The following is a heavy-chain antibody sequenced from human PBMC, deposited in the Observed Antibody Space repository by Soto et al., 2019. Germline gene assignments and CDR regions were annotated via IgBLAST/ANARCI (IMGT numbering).Heavy chain of an antibody. V-gene: IGHV2-5*02. D-gene: IGHD1-7*01. Sequence: QITLKESGPTLVKPTQTLTLTCTFSGFSLSTSGVGVGWIRQPPGKALEWLAVIYWDDDKRYSPSLKSRVTITKDTSKNQVVLTVTHMDPVDTGTYYCAHRLTRYTWNSGLFDYWGQGTLVTVSS. CDR1: GFSLSTSGVG. CDR3: AHRLTRYTWNSGLFDY. J-gene: IGHJ4*02. CDR2: IYWDDDK.